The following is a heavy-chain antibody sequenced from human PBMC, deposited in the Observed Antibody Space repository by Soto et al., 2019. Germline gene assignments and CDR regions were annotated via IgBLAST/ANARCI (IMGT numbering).Heavy chain of an antibody. V-gene: IGHV3-23*01. CDR3: TKSQSGSYFAAFDI. CDR2: VTGSGVTT. J-gene: IGHJ3*02. CDR1: GDSFDTYV. D-gene: IGHD1-26*01. Sequence: GGSLRLSCVVSGDSFDTYVINWVRQAPGKGLEWVSAVTGSGVTTWYAESIKGRFTISRDNSKNTVFLQMNSLTAEDTALYYCTKSQSGSYFAAFDIWGQGTMVTVSS.